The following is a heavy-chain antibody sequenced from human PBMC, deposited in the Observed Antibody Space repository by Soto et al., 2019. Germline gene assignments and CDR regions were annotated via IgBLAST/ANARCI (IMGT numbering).Heavy chain of an antibody. Sequence: PSGTXALTCTFSVVAISTYDVALIRQPAGKGLEWIGRIYSSGRTKYNPSLQSRVTMSLETYNNQLSLRLTSVTAADTDVYYCERGKRFYDWFETWGQGTLV. CDR2: IYSSGRT. CDR3: ERGKRFYDWFET. D-gene: IGHD3-3*01. CDR1: VVAISTYD. V-gene: IGHV4-4*07. J-gene: IGHJ5*02.